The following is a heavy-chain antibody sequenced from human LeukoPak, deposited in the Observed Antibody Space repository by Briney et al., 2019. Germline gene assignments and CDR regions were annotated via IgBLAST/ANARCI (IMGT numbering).Heavy chain of an antibody. CDR1: GYTFTGYY. D-gene: IGHD6-25*01. J-gene: IGHJ5*02. Sequence: ASVKVSCKASGYTFTGYYMHWVRQAPGQGLEWMGWINPNSGGTNYAQKFQGRVTMTRDTSIRTAYMELSRLRSDDTAVYYCARIRIAARMGVGNWFDPWGQGTLVTVSS. CDR3: ARIRIAARMGVGNWFDP. CDR2: INPNSGGT. V-gene: IGHV1-2*02.